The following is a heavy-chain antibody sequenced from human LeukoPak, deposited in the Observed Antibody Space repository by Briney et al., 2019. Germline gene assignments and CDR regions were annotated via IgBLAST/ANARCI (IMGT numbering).Heavy chain of an antibody. CDR2: INHSGST. Sequence: PSGTLSLTCAVYGGSFSGYYWSWIRQPPGKGLEWIGEINHSGSTNYNPSLKSRVTISVDTSKNQFSLKLSSVTAADTAVYYCARGLPYSNGWYGYWGQGTLVTVSS. D-gene: IGHD6-19*01. CDR1: GGSFSGYY. J-gene: IGHJ4*02. V-gene: IGHV4-34*01. CDR3: ARGLPYSNGWYGY.